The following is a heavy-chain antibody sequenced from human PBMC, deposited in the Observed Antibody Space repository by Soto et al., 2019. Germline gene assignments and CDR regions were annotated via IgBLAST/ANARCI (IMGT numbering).Heavy chain of an antibody. CDR2: ISAYNGNT. Sequence: ASVKVSCKASGYTFTSYGISWVRQAPGQGLEWMGWISAYNGNTNYAQKLQGRVTMTTDTSTSTAYMELRSLRSDDTAVYYCARERVYYYDSSGLDAFDTWGQGTMVTVSS. CDR3: ARERVYYYDSSGLDAFDT. CDR1: GYTFTSYG. D-gene: IGHD3-22*01. J-gene: IGHJ3*02. V-gene: IGHV1-18*04.